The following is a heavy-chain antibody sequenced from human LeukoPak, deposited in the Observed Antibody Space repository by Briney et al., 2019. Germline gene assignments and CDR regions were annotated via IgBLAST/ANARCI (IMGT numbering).Heavy chain of an antibody. CDR2: ISYDGSNK. CDR1: GFTFSSYA. J-gene: IGHJ4*02. CDR3: ARGGYYDSSGYPTFDY. Sequence: GGSLRLSCAASGFTFSSYAMHWVRQAPGKGLEWVAVISYDGSNKYYADSVKGRFTISRDNSKNTLYLQMNSLRAEDTAVYYCARGGYYDSSGYPTFDYWGQGTLVTVSS. V-gene: IGHV3-30*04. D-gene: IGHD3-22*01.